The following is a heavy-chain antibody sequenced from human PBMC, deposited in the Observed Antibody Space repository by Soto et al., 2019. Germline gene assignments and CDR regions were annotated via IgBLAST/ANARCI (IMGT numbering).Heavy chain of an antibody. CDR1: GLTFSSYA. Sequence: GGSLRLSCAASGLTFSSYAMSWVRQAPGKGLEWVSAISGSGGSTYYADSVKGRFTISRDNSKNTLYLQMNSLRAEDTAVYYCAKDSYGSGSSDYWGQGTLVTVSS. J-gene: IGHJ4*02. CDR3: AKDSYGSGSSDY. V-gene: IGHV3-23*01. D-gene: IGHD3-10*01. CDR2: ISGSGGST.